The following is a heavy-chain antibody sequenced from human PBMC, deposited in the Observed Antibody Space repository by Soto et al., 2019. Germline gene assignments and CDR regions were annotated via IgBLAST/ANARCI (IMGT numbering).Heavy chain of an antibody. CDR3: GRGGPVAYGDYNF. CDR1: GVALSNHF. D-gene: IGHD4-17*01. J-gene: IGHJ4*02. CDR2: ITPILGIP. Sequence: QVQLVQSGAEVRKPGSSVKVSCTTSGVALSNHFINWVRLAPGQGLEWMGRITPILGIPNYSQNFQGRLTLPADRSTKTVYMGLSSLRSDDSAVSYCGRGGPVAYGDYNFGGQGTLSPSPQ. V-gene: IGHV1-69*02.